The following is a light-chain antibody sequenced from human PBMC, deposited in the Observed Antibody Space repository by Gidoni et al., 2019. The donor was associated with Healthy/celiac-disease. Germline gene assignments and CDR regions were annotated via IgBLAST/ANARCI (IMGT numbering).Light chain of an antibody. J-gene: IGKJ4*01. Sequence: EVVLTQSPATLSLSPGARATLSCRASQSVNYYFAWYQHKPGQAPRLLIYDASNRATGVPARFSGSGSGTDFTLTISSLEPEDFAVYYCQQRGNWPQLTFGGGTTVEIK. CDR3: QQRGNWPQLT. V-gene: IGKV3-11*01. CDR2: DAS. CDR1: QSVNYY.